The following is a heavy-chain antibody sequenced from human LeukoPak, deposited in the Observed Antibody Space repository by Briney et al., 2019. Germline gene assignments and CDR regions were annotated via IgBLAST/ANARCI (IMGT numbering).Heavy chain of an antibody. Sequence: SQTLSLTCAISGDSVSSNSAAWNWIRQSPSRGLEWLGRTYYRSKWYNDYAVSVKSRITINPDTSKNQFSLQLNSVTPEDTAVYYCARWDRSGSYYNDYYGMDVWGQGTTVTVSS. CDR3: ARWDRSGSYYNDYYGMDV. J-gene: IGHJ6*02. CDR1: GDSVSSNSAA. V-gene: IGHV6-1*01. D-gene: IGHD3-10*01. CDR2: TYYRSKWYN.